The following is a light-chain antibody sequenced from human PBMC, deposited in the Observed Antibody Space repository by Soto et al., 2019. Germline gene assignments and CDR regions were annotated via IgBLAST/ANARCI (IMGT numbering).Light chain of an antibody. CDR1: QSVSSSY. CDR2: GAS. J-gene: IGKJ3*01. CDR3: QQYGNAPFT. Sequence: EIVLTQPPGTLSLSPGERATLSCRASQSVSSSYLAWYQQKPGQAPRLLIYGASNRATGIPARFSGSGSGTDFTLTISSLEPEDFAMYYCQQYGNAPFTFGPGTKVDIK. V-gene: IGKV3-20*01.